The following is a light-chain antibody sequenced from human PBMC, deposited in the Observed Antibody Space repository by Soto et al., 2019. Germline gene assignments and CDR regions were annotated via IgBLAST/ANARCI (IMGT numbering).Light chain of an antibody. CDR2: GAS. Sequence: DIELTQSPSSLSVSVGDRVTITCRAGQGINSFFAWYQQKPGKAPKLLIYGASTLQSGVPSRFSGSVSGTDFTPNISSLQHDDLATYYFQQLNILPIPFGPGTKVDIK. V-gene: IGKV1-9*01. CDR3: QQLNILPIP. J-gene: IGKJ3*01. CDR1: QGINSF.